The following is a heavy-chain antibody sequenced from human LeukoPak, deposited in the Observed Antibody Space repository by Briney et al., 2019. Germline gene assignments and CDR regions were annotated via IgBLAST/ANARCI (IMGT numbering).Heavy chain of an antibody. V-gene: IGHV3-7*01. CDR2: IMEDGSVK. J-gene: IGHJ4*02. CDR1: GFIFESHW. D-gene: IGHD2-15*01. Sequence: PGGSLRLSCEAYGFIFESHWMSWVGQAAGKGLEWVANIMEDGSVKNYVDSVKGRFTISRDNLKNSLYLYMSSLRVDDTAVYYCARDKVGGSNDFWGQGTLVTVSS. CDR3: ARDKVGGSNDF.